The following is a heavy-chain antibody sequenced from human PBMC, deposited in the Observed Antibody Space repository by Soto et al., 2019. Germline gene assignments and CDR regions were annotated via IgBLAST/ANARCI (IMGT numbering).Heavy chain of an antibody. J-gene: IGHJ6*02. CDR2: ITGSSDYT. Sequence: PGGSLRLSCAASGFTFSDYYMTWIRQAPGKGLEWVSYITGSSDYTNYADSVKGRFTISRDNVKNSLYLQMNSLKTEDTAVYYCTTGVTSRGMDVWGQGTTVTVSS. CDR3: TTGVTSRGMDV. V-gene: IGHV3-11*03. CDR1: GFTFSDYY. D-gene: IGHD2-21*02.